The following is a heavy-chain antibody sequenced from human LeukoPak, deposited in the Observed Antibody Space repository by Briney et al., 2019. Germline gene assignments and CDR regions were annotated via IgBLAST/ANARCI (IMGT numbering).Heavy chain of an antibody. J-gene: IGHJ4*02. CDR2: ISGSGGST. V-gene: IGHV3-23*01. D-gene: IGHD4-11*01. Sequence: PGGSLRLSCAASGFTFSSYAMSWVRQAPGKGLEWVSAISGSGGSTYYADSVKGRFTISRDNSKNTLHLQMNSLRAEDTAVYYCAKDYNNYNYFDYWGQGTLVTVSS. CDR1: GFTFSSYA. CDR3: AKDYNNYNYFDY.